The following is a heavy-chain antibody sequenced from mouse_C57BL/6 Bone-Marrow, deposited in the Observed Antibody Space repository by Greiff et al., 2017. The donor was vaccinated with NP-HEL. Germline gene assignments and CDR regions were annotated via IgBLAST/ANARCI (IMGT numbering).Heavy chain of an antibody. V-gene: IGHV5-4*01. J-gene: IGHJ1*03. D-gene: IGHD2-12*01. Sequence: EVQRVESGGGLVKPGGSLKLSCAASGFTFSSYAMSWVRQTPEKRLEWVATISDGGSYTYYPDNVKGRFTISRDNAKSNLYLQMSHLKSEDTAMYYCARDLTLPWYFDVWGTGTTVTVSS. CDR1: GFTFSSYA. CDR3: ARDLTLPWYFDV. CDR2: ISDGGSYT.